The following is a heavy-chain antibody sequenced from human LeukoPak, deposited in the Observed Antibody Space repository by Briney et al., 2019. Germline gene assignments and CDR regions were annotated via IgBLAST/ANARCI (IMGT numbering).Heavy chain of an antibody. D-gene: IGHD5-12*01. Sequence: GSLRLSCAASGFTFSDYWMSWVRQAPGKGLEWVANVKYDGSEKHYLDSVKGRFTISRDDAKNSLYLQMNSLRAEDTAVYYCAREGTITAYNFDYWGLGTLVTVSS. CDR3: AREGTITAYNFDY. CDR2: VKYDGSEK. V-gene: IGHV3-7*05. J-gene: IGHJ4*02. CDR1: GFTFSDYW.